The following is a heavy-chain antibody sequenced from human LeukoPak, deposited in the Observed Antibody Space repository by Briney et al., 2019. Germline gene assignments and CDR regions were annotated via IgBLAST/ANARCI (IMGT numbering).Heavy chain of an antibody. J-gene: IGHJ6*02. CDR2: IYYSGST. CDR1: GGSISSSSYY. D-gene: IGHD6-13*01. CDR3: AGASSWYENYYGMDV. Sequence: SETLSLTCTVSGGSISSSSYYWGWIRQPPGKGLEWIGSIYYSGSTNYNPSLKSRVTISVDTSKNQFSLKLSSVTAADTAVYYCAGASSWYENYYGMDVWGQGTTVTVSS. V-gene: IGHV4-39*07.